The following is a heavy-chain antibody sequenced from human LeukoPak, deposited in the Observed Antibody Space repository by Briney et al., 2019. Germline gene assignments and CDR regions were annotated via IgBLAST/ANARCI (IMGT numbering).Heavy chain of an antibody. D-gene: IGHD1-26*01. CDR3: ARDQPRRGPGNHDY. CDR1: GYTFTTYG. Sequence: GASVKVSCKASGYTFTTYGIDWVRQAPGQGLEWMGWISGYDGKTNYAQKLRDRVTMLRDTATSTVYMELRSLTTDDTAVYNCARDQPRRGPGNHDYWGQGTLVTVSS. V-gene: IGHV1-18*01. J-gene: IGHJ4*02. CDR2: ISGYDGKT.